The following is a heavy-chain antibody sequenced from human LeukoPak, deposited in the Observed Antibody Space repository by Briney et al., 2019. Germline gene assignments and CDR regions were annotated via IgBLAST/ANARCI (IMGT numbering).Heavy chain of an antibody. CDR3: ARDSSGWYRLEGEGNAFDI. V-gene: IGHV1-2*02. CDR2: INPNSGGT. D-gene: IGHD6-19*01. J-gene: IGHJ3*02. CDR1: GYTFTGYY. Sequence: GASVKVSCKASGYTFTGYYMHWVRQAPGQALEWMGWINPNSGGTNYAQKFQGRVTMTRDTSISTAYMELSRLRSDDTAVYYCARDSSGWYRLEGEGNAFDIWGQGTMVTVPS.